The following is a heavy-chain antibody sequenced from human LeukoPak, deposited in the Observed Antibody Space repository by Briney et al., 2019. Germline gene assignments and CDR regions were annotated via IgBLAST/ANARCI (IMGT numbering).Heavy chain of an antibody. Sequence: GGSLRPSCAASGFTVSSNYMSWVRQAPGKGLEWVSVIYSGGSTYYADSVKGRFTISRDNSKNTLYLQMNSLRAEDTAVYYCASGSTSWLDYWGQGTLVTVSS. V-gene: IGHV3-53*01. CDR2: IYSGGST. CDR1: GFTVSSNY. CDR3: ASGSTSWLDY. J-gene: IGHJ4*02. D-gene: IGHD2-2*01.